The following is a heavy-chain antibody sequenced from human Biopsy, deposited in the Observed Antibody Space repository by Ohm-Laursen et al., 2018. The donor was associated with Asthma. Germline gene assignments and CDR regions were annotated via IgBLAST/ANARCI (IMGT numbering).Heavy chain of an antibody. CDR3: ARHWSGPGWHDTYSWFDP. CDR2: IYYSGTN. CDR1: GASSITTTNY. V-gene: IGHV4-39*01. Sequence: SETLSLTCTVSGASSITTTNYWAWIRQPPGERLEWVGSIYYSGTNIYNCSLKSRLSLSVDTPRNQFSLRLRSVTAADTAVYYCARHWSGPGWHDTYSWFDPWGRGTQVIVSS. D-gene: IGHD1-1*01. J-gene: IGHJ5*01.